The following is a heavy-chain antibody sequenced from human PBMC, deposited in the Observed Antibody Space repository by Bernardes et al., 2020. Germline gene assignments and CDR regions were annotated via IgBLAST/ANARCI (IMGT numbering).Heavy chain of an antibody. D-gene: IGHD3-3*01. CDR1: GFTFSSYS. V-gene: IGHV3-48*02. CDR2: ISSSSSTI. J-gene: IGHJ4*02. CDR3: ARGHLGLLFNDY. Sequence: GGFLRLYCAASGFTFSSYSMNWVRQAPGKGLEWVSYISSSSSTIYYVESVKGRFTISRDNAKNSLYMEMNSLRDEDTAVYYCARGHLGLLFNDYWGQGTLVTVYS.